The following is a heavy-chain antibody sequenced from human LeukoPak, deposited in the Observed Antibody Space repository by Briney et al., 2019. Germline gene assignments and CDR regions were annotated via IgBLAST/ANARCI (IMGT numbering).Heavy chain of an antibody. D-gene: IGHD3-10*01. Sequence: PSETLSLTCTVSGGSISSSSYYWGWIRQPRGKGLEWIGSIYYSGSPYYNPSLKSRLTISVDTSKKQFSLKLSSVTAADTAVYYCARHVGFITMVRGVINNNWFDPWGQGTLVTVSS. CDR2: IYYSGSP. CDR3: ARHVGFITMVRGVINNNWFDP. J-gene: IGHJ5*02. V-gene: IGHV4-39*01. CDR1: GGSISSSSYY.